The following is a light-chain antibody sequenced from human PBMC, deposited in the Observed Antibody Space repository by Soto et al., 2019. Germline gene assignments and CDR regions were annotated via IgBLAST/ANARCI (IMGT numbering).Light chain of an antibody. CDR3: SSYAGSSNV. J-gene: IGLJ1*01. V-gene: IGLV2-8*01. CDR1: SSDVGGYNY. Sequence: QSALTQPPSASGSPGQSVAISCTGTSSDVGGYNYVPWYQQHPGKAPKLMIYEVNKRPSGVPDRFSGSKSGNTASLTVSGLQAEDEADDYCSSYAGSSNVFGTGTKVTVL. CDR2: EVN.